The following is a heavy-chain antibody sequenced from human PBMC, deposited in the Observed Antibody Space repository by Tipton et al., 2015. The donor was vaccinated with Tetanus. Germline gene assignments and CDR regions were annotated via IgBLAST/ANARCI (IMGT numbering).Heavy chain of an antibody. CDR3: ARVGYYYYYMDV. Sequence: TLSLTCTVYGGSISSGDYYWSWIRQPPGKGLEWIGYVYYSGGTYYNPPLKSRVAISIDASKNQFSLKLNSMTAAYTAVYYCARVGYYYYYMDVWGKGTTVTVSS. CDR1: GGSISSGDYY. D-gene: IGHD3-22*01. J-gene: IGHJ6*03. V-gene: IGHV4-30-4*01. CDR2: VYYSGGT.